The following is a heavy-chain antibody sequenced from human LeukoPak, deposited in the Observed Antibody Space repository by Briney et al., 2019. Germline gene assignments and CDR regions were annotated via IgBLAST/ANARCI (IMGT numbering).Heavy chain of an antibody. Sequence: SVTLSCEASGYTFTGFYVHCVRQAPGQGLEWRGWFHPNSGGTNYAQTFPGRVTMTRDTSISTAYMELSRLRSDDTAVYYCARDYYGSGRSFDPWGQGTLVTVSS. V-gene: IGHV1-2*02. J-gene: IGHJ5*02. CDR1: GYTFTGFY. CDR3: ARDYYGSGRSFDP. D-gene: IGHD3-10*01. CDR2: FHPNSGGT.